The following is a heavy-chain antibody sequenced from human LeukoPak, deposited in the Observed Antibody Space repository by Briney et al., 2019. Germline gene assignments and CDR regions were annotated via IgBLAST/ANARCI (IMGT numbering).Heavy chain of an antibody. J-gene: IGHJ4*02. CDR2: ISSSSRTI. CDR3: ARDYYGDYGVDY. V-gene: IGHV3-48*01. CDR1: GFTFSSYS. D-gene: IGHD4-17*01. Sequence: PGGSLRLSCAASGFTFSSYSMNWVRQAPGKGLEWVSYISSSSRTIYYADSVKGRFTISRDNAKNSLYLQMNSLRAEDTAVYYCARDYYGDYGVDYWGQGTLVTVSS.